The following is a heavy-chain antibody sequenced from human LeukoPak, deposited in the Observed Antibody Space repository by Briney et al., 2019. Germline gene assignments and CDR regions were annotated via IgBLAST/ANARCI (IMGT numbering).Heavy chain of an antibody. Sequence: ASVKVSCKVSGYTLTELSMHWVRQAPGKGLEWMGGFDPEDGETIYAQKFQGRVTMTEDTSTDTAYMELSSLRSEDTAVYYCATDQGWEPPLPPSDAFDIWGQGTMVTVSS. CDR1: GYTLTELS. J-gene: IGHJ3*02. D-gene: IGHD1-26*01. CDR3: ATDQGWEPPLPPSDAFDI. CDR2: FDPEDGET. V-gene: IGHV1-24*01.